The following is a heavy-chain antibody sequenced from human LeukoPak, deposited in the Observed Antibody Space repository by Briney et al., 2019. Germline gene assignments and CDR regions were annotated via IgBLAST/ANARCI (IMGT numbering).Heavy chain of an antibody. V-gene: IGHV1-3*01. J-gene: IGHJ4*02. D-gene: IGHD3-10*01. CDR1: GYTFTSYA. CDR2: INAGNGNT. Sequence: GASVKVSCKASGYTFTSYAMHWVRQAPGQRLEWMGWINAGNGNTKYSQKFQGRVTITRDTSASTAYMELSSLRSEDTAVYYCARCCGTYGSGSYYNWDYFDYWGQGTLVTVSS. CDR3: ARCCGTYGSGSYYNWDYFDY.